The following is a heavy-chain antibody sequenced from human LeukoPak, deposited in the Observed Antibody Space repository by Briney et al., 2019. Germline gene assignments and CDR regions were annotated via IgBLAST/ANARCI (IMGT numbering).Heavy chain of an antibody. V-gene: IGHV1-69*13. CDR3: ARHFSGSFAWYFDL. CDR2: IIPIFGTT. D-gene: IGHD1-26*01. CDR1: GGTLSSYA. J-gene: IGHJ2*01. Sequence: SVKVSCKASGGTLSSYAISWVRQAPGQGLEWMGGIIPIFGTTNYAQRFQGRVTITADESTSTAYMELSSLRSEDTAMYYCARHFSGSFAWYFDLWGRGTLVTVSS.